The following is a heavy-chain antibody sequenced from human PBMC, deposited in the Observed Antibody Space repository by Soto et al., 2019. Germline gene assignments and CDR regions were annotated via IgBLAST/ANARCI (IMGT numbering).Heavy chain of an antibody. J-gene: IGHJ6*02. CDR2: IYYSGST. V-gene: IGHV4-39*01. Sequence: SETLSLTCTVSSGSLSSSSYTWGWIRQPPGKGLEWIGSIYYSGSTYYNPSLKSRVTVSVDTSKNQFSLKLSSVTAADTAVYYCARLHGYCISTSCSGYYAMDVWGQGTTVNVSS. CDR1: SGSLSSSSYT. CDR3: ARLHGYCISTSCSGYYAMDV. D-gene: IGHD2-2*01.